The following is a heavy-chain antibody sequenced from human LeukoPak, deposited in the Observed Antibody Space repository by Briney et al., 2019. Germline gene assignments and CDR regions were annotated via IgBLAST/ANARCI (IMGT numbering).Heavy chain of an antibody. Sequence: HRASVKVSCKASGGTFSNHAVSWVRQAPGQGLEWMGGIIPIFGTANYAQKFQGRVTITADESTSTAYMELSSLRSEDTAVYYCARAHRQLERLGRYYFDYWGQGTLVTVSS. CDR2: IIPIFGTA. D-gene: IGHD1-1*01. J-gene: IGHJ4*02. V-gene: IGHV1-69*13. CDR3: ARAHRQLERLGRYYFDY. CDR1: GGTFSNHA.